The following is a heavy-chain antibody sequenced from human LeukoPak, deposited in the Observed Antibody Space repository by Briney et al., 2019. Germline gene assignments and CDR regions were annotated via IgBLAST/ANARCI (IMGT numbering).Heavy chain of an antibody. D-gene: IGHD3-3*01. V-gene: IGHV1-18*01. CDR3: ARDRYFGSPPFDY. J-gene: IGHJ4*02. CDR2: ISTYNGNT. Sequence: ASVKVPCKASGYTFTSYGISWVRQAPGQGLEWMGWISTYNGNTNYAQKLQGRVTMTTDTSTSTACMELRSLRSDDTAVYYCARDRYFGSPPFDYWGQGTLVTVSS. CDR1: GYTFTSYG.